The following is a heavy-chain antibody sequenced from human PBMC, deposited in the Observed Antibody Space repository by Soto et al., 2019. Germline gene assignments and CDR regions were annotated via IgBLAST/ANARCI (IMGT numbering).Heavy chain of an antibody. D-gene: IGHD3-9*01. Sequence: ASVKVSCKASGYTFTGYHLYWVRQAPGQGLEWMGWINPNSGGTNYAQKFQGRVTMTRDTSINTVYMELSSLRSEDTAVYYCARGSPLYYDILTGYYGFDPWGQGTLVTVSS. V-gene: IGHV1-2*02. CDR2: INPNSGGT. J-gene: IGHJ5*02. CDR1: GYTFTGYH. CDR3: ARGSPLYYDILTGYYGFDP.